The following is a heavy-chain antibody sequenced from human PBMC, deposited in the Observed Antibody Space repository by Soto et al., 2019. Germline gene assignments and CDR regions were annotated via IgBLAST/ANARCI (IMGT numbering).Heavy chain of an antibody. Sequence: PSETLSLTCTVSGGSISGYYWSWIRQPPGKGLEWIGYIYYSGSTNYNPSLKSRVTISVDTSKNQFSLKLSSVTAADTAVYYCARSIVGATGDVDYWGQGTLVTVSS. J-gene: IGHJ4*02. V-gene: IGHV4-59*01. CDR1: GGSISGYY. D-gene: IGHD1-26*01. CDR2: IYYSGST. CDR3: ARSIVGATGDVDY.